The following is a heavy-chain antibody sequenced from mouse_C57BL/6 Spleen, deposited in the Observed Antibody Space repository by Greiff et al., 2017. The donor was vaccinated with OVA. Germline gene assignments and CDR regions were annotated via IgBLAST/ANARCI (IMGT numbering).Heavy chain of an antibody. D-gene: IGHD2-2*01. CDR3: ARGGIYYGYDRGFAY. CDR2: IYPGSGST. Sequence: VQLQQPGAELVKPGASVKMSCKASGYTFTSYWINWVKQRPGQGLEWIGDIYPGSGSTNYNEKFKSKATLTVEPSSSTAYMQLSSRTSEDSAVYYCARGGIYYGYDRGFAYWGQGTLVTVSA. CDR1: GYTFTSYW. V-gene: IGHV1-55*01. J-gene: IGHJ3*01.